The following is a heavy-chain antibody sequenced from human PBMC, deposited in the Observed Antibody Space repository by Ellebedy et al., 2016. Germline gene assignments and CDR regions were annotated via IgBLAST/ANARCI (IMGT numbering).Heavy chain of an antibody. Sequence: GESLKISXAASGFTFSSYAMSWVRQAPGKGLEWVSAISGSGGSTYYADSVKGRFTISRDNSKNTLYLQMNSLRAEDTAVYYCAKDQHGGNSPYYYMDVWGKGTTVTVSS. J-gene: IGHJ6*03. CDR2: ISGSGGST. CDR3: AKDQHGGNSPYYYMDV. CDR1: GFTFSSYA. D-gene: IGHD4-23*01. V-gene: IGHV3-23*01.